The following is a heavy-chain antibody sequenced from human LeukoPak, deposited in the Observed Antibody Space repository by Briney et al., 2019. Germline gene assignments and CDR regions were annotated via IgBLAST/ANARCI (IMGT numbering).Heavy chain of an antibody. CDR2: ISGSGGST. CDR1: GFTFSSYA. D-gene: IGHD3-10*01. Sequence: GGSLRLSCAASGFTFSSYAMSWVRQAPGKGLEWVSAISGSGGSTYYADSVKGRFTISRDNSKNTLYLQMNSLRAEDTAVYYCAGPPVLLWFGEFDAAEYFQHWGQGTLVTVSS. V-gene: IGHV3-23*01. CDR3: AGPPVLLWFGEFDAAEYFQH. J-gene: IGHJ1*01.